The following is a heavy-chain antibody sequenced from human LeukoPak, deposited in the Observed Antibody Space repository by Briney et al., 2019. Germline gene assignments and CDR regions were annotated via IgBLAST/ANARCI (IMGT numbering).Heavy chain of an antibody. J-gene: IGHJ4*02. CDR3: ASSSSELSYDY. V-gene: IGHV4-31*03. D-gene: IGHD3-16*02. Sequence: SETLSLTCTISGGSISSGGYYWSGIRQHPGKGLEWIGYIYYSGSTYYNPSLKSRVTISVDTSKNQFSLKLSSVTAADTAVYYCASSSSELSYDYWGQGTLVTVSS. CDR1: GGSISSGGYY. CDR2: IYYSGST.